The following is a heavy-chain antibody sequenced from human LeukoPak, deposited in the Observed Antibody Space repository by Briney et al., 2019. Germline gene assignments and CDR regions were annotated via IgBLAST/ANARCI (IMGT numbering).Heavy chain of an antibody. D-gene: IGHD6-19*01. CDR2: IWYDGSNK. J-gene: IGHJ4*02. Sequence: GGSLRLSCAASGFTFSSYGMHWVRQAPGKGLEWVAVIWYDGSNKYYADSVKGRFTISRDNSKNTLYLQMNSRRAEDTAVYYCARAVAGPGGDYWGQGTLVTVSS. V-gene: IGHV3-33*01. CDR1: GFTFSSYG. CDR3: ARAVAGPGGDY.